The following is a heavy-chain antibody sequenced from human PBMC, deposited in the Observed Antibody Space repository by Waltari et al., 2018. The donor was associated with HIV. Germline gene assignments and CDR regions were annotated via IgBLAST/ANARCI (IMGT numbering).Heavy chain of an antibody. CDR2: INPNSGGT. D-gene: IGHD3-22*01. CDR1: GYTFTGYY. CDR3: ARVPYYYDTSAYPDY. J-gene: IGHJ4*02. Sequence: QVQLVQSGAEVKKPGASVKVSCKASGYTFTGYYMHWVRTAPGQGLEWMGWINPNSGGTNYAQKFQGRVTMTRDTSITTAYMEVSRLRSDDTAVYYCARVPYYYDTSAYPDYWGQGTLVTVSS. V-gene: IGHV1-2*02.